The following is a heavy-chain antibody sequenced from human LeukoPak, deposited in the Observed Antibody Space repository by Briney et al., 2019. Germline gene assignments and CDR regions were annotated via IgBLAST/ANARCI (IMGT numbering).Heavy chain of an antibody. CDR3: ARKAGRCSGGSCYSPNYYYYYMDV. Sequence: SETLSLTCTVSGYSISSGYYWGWIRQPPGKGLEWIGEINHSGSTNYNPSLKSRVTISVDTSKNQFSLKLSSVTAADTAVYYCARKAGRCSGGSCYSPNYYYYYMDVWGKGTTVTVSS. J-gene: IGHJ6*03. CDR1: GYSISSGYY. CDR2: INHSGST. V-gene: IGHV4-38-2*02. D-gene: IGHD2-15*01.